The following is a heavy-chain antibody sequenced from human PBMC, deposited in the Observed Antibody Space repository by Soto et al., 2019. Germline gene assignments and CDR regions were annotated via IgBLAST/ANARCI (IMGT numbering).Heavy chain of an antibody. CDR1: GFTFSDHY. CDR3: ARETVAAAGVFDY. CDR2: TRNKANSYTT. Sequence: GGSLRLSCAASGFTFSDHYMDWVRQAPGKGLEWVGRTRNKANSYTTEYAASVKGRFTISRDDSKNSLYLQMNSLKTEDTAVYYCARETVAAAGVFDYWGQGTLVTVSS. J-gene: IGHJ4*02. D-gene: IGHD6-13*01. V-gene: IGHV3-72*01.